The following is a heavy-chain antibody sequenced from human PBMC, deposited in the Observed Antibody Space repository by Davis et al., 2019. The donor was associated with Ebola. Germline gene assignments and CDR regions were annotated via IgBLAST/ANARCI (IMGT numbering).Heavy chain of an antibody. CDR1: GFTFSSYW. CDR3: VRGRPSHY. J-gene: IGHJ4*02. Sequence: GESLKISCAASGFTFSSYWMSWVRQPPGRGLEWVANIKQDGIEKYYVDSEKGRFTISRDNANNALYLQMNSLRADDTAVYYCVRGRPSHYWGQGTLVTVSS. CDR2: IKQDGIEK. V-gene: IGHV3-7*03.